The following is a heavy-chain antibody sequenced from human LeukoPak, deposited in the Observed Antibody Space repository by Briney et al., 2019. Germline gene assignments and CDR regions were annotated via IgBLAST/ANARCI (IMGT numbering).Heavy chain of an antibody. J-gene: IGHJ4*02. CDR1: GFTFSNYW. V-gene: IGHV3-7*01. Sequence: GGPLRLSCAASGFTFSNYWMAWVRQAPGKGPEWVANINLDGSQKYYVDSVKGRFTISRDNAENSLYLQMNSLRAEDPALYYCARKRPNYFDYWGQGTLVTVSS. CDR2: INLDGSQK. CDR3: ARKRPNYFDY.